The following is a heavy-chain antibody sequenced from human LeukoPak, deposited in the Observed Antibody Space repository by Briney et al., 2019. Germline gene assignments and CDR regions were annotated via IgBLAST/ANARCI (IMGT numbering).Heavy chain of an antibody. CDR2: LYSAGNT. D-gene: IGHD1-20*01. CDR1: GFTFSSYA. V-gene: IGHV3-23*03. CDR3: LRDLNWSLDQ. J-gene: IGHJ4*02. Sequence: GGSLRLSCAASGFTFSSYAMSWVRQAPGKGLQWVSILYSAGNTFYADSVKGRFTISRDNAKNTLYLQMNSLRAEDTAVYYCLRDLNWSLDQWGQGTLVTVSS.